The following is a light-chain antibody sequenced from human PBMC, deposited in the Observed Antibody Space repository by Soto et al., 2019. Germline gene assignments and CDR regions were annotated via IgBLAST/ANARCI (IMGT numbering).Light chain of an antibody. J-gene: IGKJ5*01. V-gene: IGKV1-9*01. CDR2: DAS. Sequence: GESVTISFRASQVISTSLAWYQVKPGQAPKLLIYDASTLESGVPSRFSATVSGTEFSLTITSLQPEDFATYYCQQRFGSPITFGQGTRLEIK. CDR3: QQRFGSPIT. CDR1: QVISTS.